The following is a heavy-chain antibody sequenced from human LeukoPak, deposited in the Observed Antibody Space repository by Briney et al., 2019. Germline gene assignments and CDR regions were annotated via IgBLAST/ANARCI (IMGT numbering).Heavy chain of an antibody. CDR3: ARDHYDILTGYPVGGYYFDY. CDR1: GGTFSSYA. D-gene: IGHD3-9*01. Sequence: ASVKVSCKASGGTFSSYAISWVRQAPGQGLEWMGGIIPIFGTANYAQKFQGRVTITADKSTSTAYMELRSLRSDDTAVYYCARDHYDILTGYPVGGYYFDYWGQGTLVTVSS. J-gene: IGHJ4*02. CDR2: IIPIFGTA. V-gene: IGHV1-69*06.